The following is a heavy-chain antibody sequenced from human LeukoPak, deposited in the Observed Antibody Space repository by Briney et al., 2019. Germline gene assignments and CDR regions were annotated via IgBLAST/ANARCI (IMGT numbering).Heavy chain of an antibody. CDR1: GGTFSSYA. J-gene: IGHJ6*03. CDR2: IIPIFGTA. D-gene: IGHD3-16*02. V-gene: IGHV1-69*05. CDR3: ARASDYVWGSYRYRPYYHHMDV. Sequence: SVKVSCKASGGTFSSYAISWVRQAPGQGLEWMGGIIPIFGTANYAQKFQGRVTITTDESTSTAYMELSSLRSEDTAVYYCARASDYVWGSYRYRPYYHHMDVWGKGTTVTVSS.